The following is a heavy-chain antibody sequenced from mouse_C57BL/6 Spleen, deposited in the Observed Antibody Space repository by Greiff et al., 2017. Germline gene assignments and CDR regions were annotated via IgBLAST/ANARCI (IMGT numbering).Heavy chain of an antibody. CDR3: ARDLGGAFAY. CDR2: ISYDGSN. J-gene: IGHJ3*01. Sequence: ESGPGLVKPSQSLSLTCSVTGYSITSGYYWNWIRQFPGNKLEWMGYISYDGSNNYNPSLKNRISITRDTSMNQFFLKLNSVTTEDTATYYCARDLGGAFAYWGQGTLVTVSA. D-gene: IGHD3-1*01. V-gene: IGHV3-6*01. CDR1: GYSITSGYY.